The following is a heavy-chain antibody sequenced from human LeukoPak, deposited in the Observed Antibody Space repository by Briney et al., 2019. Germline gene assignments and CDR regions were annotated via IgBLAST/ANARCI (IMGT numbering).Heavy chain of an antibody. J-gene: IGHJ1*01. V-gene: IGHV3-43*02. CDR1: GFIFDDNA. D-gene: IGHD3-16*01. Sequence: GGSLRLSCAASGFIFDDNAMYWVRQAPGKGLEWVSLISGDGATTYYADSVKGRFNISRDNSKSSLYLQMNSLRSEDSALYYCAKDNQRGGFQHWGQGTLVTVSS. CDR2: ISGDGATT. CDR3: AKDNQRGGFQH.